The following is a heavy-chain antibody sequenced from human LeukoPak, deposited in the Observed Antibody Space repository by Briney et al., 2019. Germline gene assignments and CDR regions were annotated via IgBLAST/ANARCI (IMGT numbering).Heavy chain of an antibody. V-gene: IGHV3-23*01. Sequence: GGSLRLSCTASGFTFSSYAMSWVRQPPGKGLEWVSAISGSGGSAYFADSVKGRFTISRDNSKSTLYLQLNSLRAEDTAVYYCAKSRGVTTSNWFDPWGQGTLVTVSS. J-gene: IGHJ5*02. CDR3: AKSRGVTTSNWFDP. D-gene: IGHD3-10*01. CDR1: GFTFSSYA. CDR2: ISGSGGSA.